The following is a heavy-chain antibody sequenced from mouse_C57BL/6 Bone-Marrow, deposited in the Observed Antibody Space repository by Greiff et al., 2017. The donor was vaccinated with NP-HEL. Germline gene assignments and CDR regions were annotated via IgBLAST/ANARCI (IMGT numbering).Heavy chain of an antibody. CDR3: TRAGDYDGLDYFDY. Sequence: EVKLVESGEGLVKPGGSLKLSCAASGFTFSSYAMSWVRQTPEKRLEWVAYISSGGDYIYYADTVKGRFTISRDNARNTLYLQMSSLKSEDTAMYYCTRAGDYDGLDYFDYWGQGTTLTVSS. D-gene: IGHD2-4*01. V-gene: IGHV5-9-1*02. J-gene: IGHJ2*01. CDR1: GFTFSSYA. CDR2: ISSGGDYI.